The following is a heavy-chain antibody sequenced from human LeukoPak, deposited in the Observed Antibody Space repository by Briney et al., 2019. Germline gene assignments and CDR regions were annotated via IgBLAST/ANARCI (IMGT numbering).Heavy chain of an antibody. V-gene: IGHV3-53*01. CDR1: GFTFSSYG. J-gene: IGHJ3*02. CDR3: ARGSVRAFDI. D-gene: IGHD1-26*01. Sequence: GGSLRLSCAASGFTFSSYGMHWVRQAPGKGLEWVSVIYSGGTTYYADSVRGRFSISRDTSKNTLYLQMNSLRAEDTAVYYCARGSVRAFDIWGQGTMVTVSS. CDR2: IYSGGTT.